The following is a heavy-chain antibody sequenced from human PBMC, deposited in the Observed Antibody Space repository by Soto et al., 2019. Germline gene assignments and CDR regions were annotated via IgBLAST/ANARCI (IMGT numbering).Heavy chain of an antibody. CDR2: FIPIFGTA. CDR1: GGTFSSYA. CDR3: ARRLQGQKRLLWFGDGDYYYGMDV. Sequence: QVQLVQSGAEVKKPGSSVKVSCKASGGTFSSYAISWVRQAPGQGLEWMGGFIPIFGTANYAQKFQGRFTSNADESTSTDYMELRSLRSDDSAGYYCARRLQGQKRLLWFGDGDYYYGMDVWGQGTTGTVSS. J-gene: IGHJ6*02. D-gene: IGHD3-10*01. V-gene: IGHV1-69*01.